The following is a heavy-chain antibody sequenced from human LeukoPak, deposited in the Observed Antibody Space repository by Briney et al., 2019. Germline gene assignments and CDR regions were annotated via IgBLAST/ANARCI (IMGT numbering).Heavy chain of an antibody. V-gene: IGHV3-7*01. D-gene: IGHD3-10*01. CDR3: ARDRGFGQADV. CDR2: IKQDGGEK. CDR1: GFTFSGYW. Sequence: QPGGSLPLSCAASGFTFSGYWMSWLRPAPGKGLEWVANIKQDGGEKYYVDSVKGRFTISRDNAKNSLYLQMNSLRAEDTAVYYCARDRGFGQADVWGKGTTVTVSS. J-gene: IGHJ6*04.